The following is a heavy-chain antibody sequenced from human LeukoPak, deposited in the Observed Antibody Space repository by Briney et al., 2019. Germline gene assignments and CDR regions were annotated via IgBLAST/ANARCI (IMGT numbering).Heavy chain of an antibody. J-gene: IGHJ4*02. D-gene: IGHD6-19*01. Sequence: PSETLSLTCTVSGGSISSGGYYWSWIRQHPGKGLEWIGYIYYSGSTYYNPSLESRVTISVDTSKNQFSLKLSSVTAADTAVYYCARERSGWFDYWGQGTLVTVSS. CDR2: IYYSGST. CDR1: GGSISSGGYY. CDR3: ARERSGWFDY. V-gene: IGHV4-31*03.